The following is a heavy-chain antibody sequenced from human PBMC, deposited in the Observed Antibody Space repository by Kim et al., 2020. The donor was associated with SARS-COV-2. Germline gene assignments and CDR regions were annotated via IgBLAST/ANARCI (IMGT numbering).Heavy chain of an antibody. CDR3: ARGGRYCSGGSCYLSH. J-gene: IGHJ4*02. D-gene: IGHD2-15*01. Sequence: SLKSRVTISVDTSKNQFSLKLSSVTAADTAVYYCARGGRYCSGGSCYLSHWGQGTLVTVSS. V-gene: IGHV4-59*09.